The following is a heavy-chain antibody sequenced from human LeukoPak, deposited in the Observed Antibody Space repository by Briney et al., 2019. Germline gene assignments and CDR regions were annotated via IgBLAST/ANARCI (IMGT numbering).Heavy chain of an antibody. Sequence: GGSLRLSWAASGFTVSSNYMSWVRQAPGKGLEWVSVIYSGGSTYYADSVKGRFTISRDNSKNTLYLQMNSLRAEDTAVYYCATQSSWPYYYYGMDVWGQGTTVTVSS. CDR3: ATQSSWPYYYYGMDV. CDR2: IYSGGST. V-gene: IGHV3-66*01. D-gene: IGHD6-13*01. J-gene: IGHJ6*02. CDR1: GFTVSSNY.